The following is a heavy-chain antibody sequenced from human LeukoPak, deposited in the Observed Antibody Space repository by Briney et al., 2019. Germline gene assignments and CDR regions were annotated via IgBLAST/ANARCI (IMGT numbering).Heavy chain of an antibody. CDR3: AKRHSSGWYYFDY. CDR2: ISDDGSNK. CDR1: GFTFSAYG. Sequence: GGSLRLSCVASGFTFSAYGMHWVRQAPGKGLEWVAVISDDGSNKYYVDSVKGRFTISRDNSKNTLYLQMNSLRAEDTAVYYCAKRHSSGWYYFDYWGQGTLVTVSS. J-gene: IGHJ4*02. D-gene: IGHD6-19*01. V-gene: IGHV3-30*18.